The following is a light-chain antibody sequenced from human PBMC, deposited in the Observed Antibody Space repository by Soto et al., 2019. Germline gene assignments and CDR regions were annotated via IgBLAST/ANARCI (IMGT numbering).Light chain of an antibody. CDR2: DVA. V-gene: IGKV3-11*01. Sequence: EIVLTQSPATLSLSPGERATLSCRASQSVSSYLAWYQQKPGQAPRLLIYDVADSATGVPARFSGSGSGTDFTLTISSLEPEDFAVYYCQQRSNWPRTFGQGTRLEIK. J-gene: IGKJ2*02. CDR1: QSVSSY. CDR3: QQRSNWPRT.